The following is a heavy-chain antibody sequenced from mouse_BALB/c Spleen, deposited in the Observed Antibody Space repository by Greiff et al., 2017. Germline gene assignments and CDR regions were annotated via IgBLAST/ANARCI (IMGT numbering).Heavy chain of an antibody. D-gene: IGHD2-14*01. V-gene: IGHV2-9*02. CDR3: AGYGYGAWFAY. J-gene: IGHJ3*01. CDR1: GFSLTSYG. Sequence: VQLQESGPGLVAPSQSLSITCTVSGFSLTSYGVHWVRQPPGKGLEWLGVIWAGGSTNYNSSLMSRLSISKDNSKSQVFLKMNSLQTDDTAMYCCAGYGYGAWFAYWGQGTLVTVSA. CDR2: IWAGGST.